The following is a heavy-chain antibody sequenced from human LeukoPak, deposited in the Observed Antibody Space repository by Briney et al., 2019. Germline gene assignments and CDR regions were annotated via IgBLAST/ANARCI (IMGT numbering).Heavy chain of an antibody. V-gene: IGHV3-21*01. D-gene: IGHD5-18*01. J-gene: IGHJ4*02. CDR1: GFTFSSYS. CDR3: ARDGDSYGLVDY. CDR2: ISSSSSYI. Sequence: PGGSLRLSCAASGFTFSSYSMNWVRRAPGKGLEWVSSISSSSSYIYYADSVKGRFTISRDNARNSLYLQMNSLRAEDTAVYYCARDGDSYGLVDYWGQGTLVTVSS.